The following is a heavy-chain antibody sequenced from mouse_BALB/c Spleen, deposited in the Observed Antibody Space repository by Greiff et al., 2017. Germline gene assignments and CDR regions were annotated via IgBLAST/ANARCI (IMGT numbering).Heavy chain of an antibody. V-gene: IGHV5-4*02. CDR1: GFTFSDYY. CDR3: ARDQDNYVFAY. CDR2: ISDGGSYT. D-gene: IGHD1-3*01. Sequence: EVQLVESGGGLVKPGGSLKLSCAASGFTFSDYYMYWVRQTPEKRLEWVATISDGGSYTYYPDSVKGRFTISRDNAKNNLYLQMSSLKSEDTAMYYCARDQDNYVFAYWGQGTLVTVSA. J-gene: IGHJ3*01.